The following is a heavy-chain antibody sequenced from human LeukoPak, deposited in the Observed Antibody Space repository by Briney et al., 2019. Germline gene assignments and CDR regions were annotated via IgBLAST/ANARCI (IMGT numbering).Heavy chain of an antibody. CDR3: ARQDPSVAGIDY. CDR2: IYSGGST. V-gene: IGHV3-53*01. D-gene: IGHD6-19*01. Sequence: GGSLRLSCAASGFTVSSNYMSWVRQAPGKGLEWVSVIYSGGSTYYADSVKGRFTISRDNSKNTLYLQMNSLRAEDTAVYYCARQDPSVAGIDYWGQGTTVTVSS. J-gene: IGHJ6*02. CDR1: GFTVSSNY.